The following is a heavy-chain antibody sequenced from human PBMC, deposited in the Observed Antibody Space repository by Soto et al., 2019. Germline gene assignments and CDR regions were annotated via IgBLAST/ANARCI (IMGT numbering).Heavy chain of an antibody. D-gene: IGHD2-21*02. J-gene: IGHJ5*02. CDR3: TRGNCGGDCYPLVGWFDP. CDR1: GFNFDDYV. Sequence: EVQLVESGGGLVQPGGSLGVSCGASGFNFDDYVMHWVRQVPGKGLEWVAGISRNGDMIGYADSVKGRFTISRDNAKNSLYLQMNSLGVDDTAVYYCTRGNCGGDCYPLVGWFDPWGQGTLVNVSA. V-gene: IGHV3-9*01. CDR2: ISRNGDMI.